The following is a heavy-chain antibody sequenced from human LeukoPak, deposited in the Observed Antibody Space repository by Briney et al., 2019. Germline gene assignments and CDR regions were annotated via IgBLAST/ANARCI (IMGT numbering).Heavy chain of an antibody. Sequence: GRSLRLSCAASGFTFRSHGMHWVRQAPGKGLEWVAIIWYDGSNKYYAGSVKGRFTISRDNSKNTLYLQMNSLRAEDTAVYYCARDRAAARMDVWGKGTTVTVSS. V-gene: IGHV3-33*01. CDR2: IWYDGSNK. CDR1: GFTFRSHG. CDR3: ARDRAAARMDV. D-gene: IGHD6-13*01. J-gene: IGHJ6*04.